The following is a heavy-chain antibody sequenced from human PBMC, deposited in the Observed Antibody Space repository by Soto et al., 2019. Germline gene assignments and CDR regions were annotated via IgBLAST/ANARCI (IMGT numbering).Heavy chain of an antibody. CDR3: AGHPSAFWFDP. V-gene: IGHV4-39*01. CDR1: GGSISSSSYF. J-gene: IGHJ5*02. Sequence: QLQLKESGPGLVKPSETLSLTCTVSGGSISSSSYFWGWIRQPPGKGLEWIGSIYYSVSTYYNPPLKSRVPVPVATSKNRSPLKLSSWPAADTAVYYCAGHPSAFWFDPGGQGTLVTVSS. D-gene: IGHD1-26*01. CDR2: IYYSVST.